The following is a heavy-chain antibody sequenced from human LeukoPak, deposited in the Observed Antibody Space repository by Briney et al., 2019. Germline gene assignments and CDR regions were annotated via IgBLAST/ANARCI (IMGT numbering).Heavy chain of an antibody. J-gene: IGHJ4*02. D-gene: IGHD3-10*01. CDR1: GFTFSSYG. Sequence: PGGSLRLSCAASGFTFSSYGIHWVRQAPGKGLEWVAVISYDRSNKYYADSVKGRFTISRDNSKNTLYLQMNSLRAEDTAVYYCAKDPGFEYYYGSGTPAGDYFDYWGQGTLVTVSS. CDR3: AKDPGFEYYYGSGTPAGDYFDY. V-gene: IGHV3-30*18. CDR2: ISYDRSNK.